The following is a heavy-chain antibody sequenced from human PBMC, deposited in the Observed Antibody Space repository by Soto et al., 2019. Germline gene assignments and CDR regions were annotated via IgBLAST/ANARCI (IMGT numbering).Heavy chain of an antibody. V-gene: IGHV3-15*01. Sequence: EVQLAESGGGLVNPGGSLRLSCVASGFPFSYSWMSWVRQAPGKGLEWVARIKSATDGGTTDYAAPVEGRFTISRDDSKNTLNLQMNSLKTEDTAVYYCVTYDFIWGSYRVRWAYWGQGTLVTVSS. D-gene: IGHD3-16*02. J-gene: IGHJ4*02. CDR1: GFPFSYSW. CDR3: VTYDFIWGSYRVRWAY. CDR2: IKSATDGGTT.